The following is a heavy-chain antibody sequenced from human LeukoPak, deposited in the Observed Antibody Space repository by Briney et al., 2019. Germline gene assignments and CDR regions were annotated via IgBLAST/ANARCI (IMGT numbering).Heavy chain of an antibody. J-gene: IGHJ5*02. V-gene: IGHV1-8*01. D-gene: IGHD3-3*01. CDR2: MNPNSGNT. CDR3: ARALRITIFGVVIGAWFDP. Sequence: ASVKVSCKASGYAFTSYDINWVRQATGQGLEWMGWMNPNSGNTGYAQKFQGRVTMTRNTSISTAYMELSSLRSEDTAVYYCARALRITIFGVVIGAWFDPWGQGTLVTVSS. CDR1: GYAFTSYD.